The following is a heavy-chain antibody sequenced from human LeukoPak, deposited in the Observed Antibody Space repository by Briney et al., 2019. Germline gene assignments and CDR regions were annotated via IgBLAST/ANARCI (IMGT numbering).Heavy chain of an antibody. CDR1: GYTFTSYD. V-gene: IGHV1-8*01. Sequence: ASVKVSCKASGYTFTSYDINWVRQATGQGLEWMGWMNPNSGNTGYAQKFQGRVTMTRNTSISTAYMELSSLRSEDTAVYYCARGLLTPVRGVRPYNWFDPWGQGTLVTVSS. CDR2: MNPNSGNT. J-gene: IGHJ5*02. D-gene: IGHD3-10*01. CDR3: ARGLLTPVRGVRPYNWFDP.